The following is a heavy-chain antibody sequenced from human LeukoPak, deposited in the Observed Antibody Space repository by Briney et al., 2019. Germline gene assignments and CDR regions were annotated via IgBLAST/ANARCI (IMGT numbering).Heavy chain of an antibody. CDR3: AKVGDGYNHGPFDY. CDR1: GFTFDDYA. Sequence: GGSLRLSCAASGFTFDDYATHWVRQAPGKGLEWVSGISWNSGSIGYADSVKGRFTISRDNAKNSLYLQMNSLRAEDTALYYCAKVGDGYNHGPFDYWGQGTLVTVSS. J-gene: IGHJ4*02. V-gene: IGHV3-9*01. D-gene: IGHD5-24*01. CDR2: ISWNSGSI.